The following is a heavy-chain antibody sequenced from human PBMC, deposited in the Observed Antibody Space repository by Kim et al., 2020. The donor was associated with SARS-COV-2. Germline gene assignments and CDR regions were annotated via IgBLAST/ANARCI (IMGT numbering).Heavy chain of an antibody. CDR2: ISSSGSTI. D-gene: IGHD5-12*01. CDR3: ARDNSDYANYYYYGMDV. Sequence: GGSLRLSCAASGFTFSSYEMNWVRQAPGKGLEWVSYISSSGSTIYYADSVKGRFTISRDNAKNSLYLQMNSLRAEDTAVYYCARDNSDYANYYYYGMDVWGQGTTVTVSS. CDR1: GFTFSSYE. V-gene: IGHV3-48*03. J-gene: IGHJ6*02.